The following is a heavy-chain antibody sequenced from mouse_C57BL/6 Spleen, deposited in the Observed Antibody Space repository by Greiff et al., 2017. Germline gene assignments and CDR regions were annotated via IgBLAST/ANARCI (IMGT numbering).Heavy chain of an antibody. CDR3: ARDQSNYRYYFDY. J-gene: IGHJ2*01. V-gene: IGHV5-4*01. D-gene: IGHD2-5*01. CDR1: GFTFSSYA. CDR2: ISDGGSYT. Sequence: EVKLMESGGGLVKPGGSLKLSCAASGFTFSSYAMSWVRQTPEKRLEWVATISDGGSYTYYPDNVKGRFTISRDNAKNNLYLQMSHLKSEDTAMYYCARDQSNYRYYFDYWGQGTTLTVSS.